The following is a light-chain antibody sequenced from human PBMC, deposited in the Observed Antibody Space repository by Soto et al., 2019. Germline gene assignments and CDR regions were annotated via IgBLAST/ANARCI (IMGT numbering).Light chain of an antibody. Sequence: EIVMTQSPATLSVSPGERATLSCRASQSFTSNLAWYQQKPGQAPRLLIYGASTRATGIPARFSGSGSGTEFTLPISSLQSEDFEVYYCQQYNNWPPAWTFGQGTKVEIK. V-gene: IGKV3-15*01. CDR3: QQYNNWPPAWT. CDR2: GAS. CDR1: QSFTSN. J-gene: IGKJ1*01.